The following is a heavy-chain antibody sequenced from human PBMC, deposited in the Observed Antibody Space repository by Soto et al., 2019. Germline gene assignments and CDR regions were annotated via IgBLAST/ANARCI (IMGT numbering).Heavy chain of an antibody. CDR1: GFTFSSYA. V-gene: IGHV3-23*01. Sequence: GGSLRLSCAASGFTFSSYAMSWVRQAPGKGLEWVSAISGSGGSTYYADSVKGRFTISRDNSKNTLYLQMNSLRAEDTAVYYCAIGLRYFDWAQFDYWGQGTLVTVSS. CDR2: ISGSGGST. CDR3: AIGLRYFDWAQFDY. J-gene: IGHJ4*02. D-gene: IGHD3-9*01.